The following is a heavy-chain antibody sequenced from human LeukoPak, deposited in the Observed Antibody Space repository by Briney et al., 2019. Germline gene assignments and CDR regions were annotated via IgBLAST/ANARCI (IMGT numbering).Heavy chain of an antibody. V-gene: IGHV5-51*01. J-gene: IGHJ4*02. D-gene: IGHD2-21*02. CDR1: YTFTSYW. CDR3: ARRAYCGGDCYNDY. CDR2: IYPGDSDT. Sequence: GESLKISCRYTFTSYWIGWVRQMPGKGLEWMGMIYPGDSDTRYSPPFQGQVTISADKSISTAYLQWNSLKASDTAMYYCARRAYCGGDCYNDYWGQGTLVTASS.